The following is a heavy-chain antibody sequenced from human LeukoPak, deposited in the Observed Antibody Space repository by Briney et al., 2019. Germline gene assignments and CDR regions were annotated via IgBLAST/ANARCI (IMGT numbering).Heavy chain of an antibody. CDR2: SRNKAKSYTT. Sequence: GGSLRLSCAASGFTFSDHYMDWVRLAPGKGLEWVGRSRNKAKSYTTEYAASVKGRFTISRDGSEYSMYLQMNSLKTEDTAVYSCARISTSGSYYPDYWGQGTLVTVSS. J-gene: IGHJ4*02. CDR1: GFTFSDHY. CDR3: ARISTSGSYYPDY. D-gene: IGHD3-10*01. V-gene: IGHV3-72*01.